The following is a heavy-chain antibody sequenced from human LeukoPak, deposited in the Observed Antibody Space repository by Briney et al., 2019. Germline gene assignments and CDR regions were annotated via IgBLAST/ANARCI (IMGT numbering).Heavy chain of an antibody. Sequence: GSLRLSCAASGFCFNTYAMSWVRQAPGKGLEWVSAISNTGGSTYYADSVKGRFTISRDKSKSTLCLQMNSLRAEDTAVYYCAKQLGYCSDGSCYFPYWGQGTLVTVSS. CDR2: ISNTGGST. J-gene: IGHJ4*02. CDR3: AKQLGYCSDGSCYFPY. V-gene: IGHV3-23*01. D-gene: IGHD2-15*01. CDR1: GFCFNTYA.